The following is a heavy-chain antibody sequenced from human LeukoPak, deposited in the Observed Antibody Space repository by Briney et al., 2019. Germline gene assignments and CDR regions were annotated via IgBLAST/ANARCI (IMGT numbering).Heavy chain of an antibody. CDR3: AAALPDDAFDI. J-gene: IGHJ3*02. CDR2: IKQDGSEK. V-gene: IGHV3-7*01. CDR1: GFRFNNYA. D-gene: IGHD1-14*01. Sequence: PGGSLRLSCAASGFRFNNYAMHWVRQAPGKGLEWVANIKQDGSEKYYVDSVKGRFTISRDNAKNSLYLQMNSLRAEDTAVYYCAAALPDDAFDIWGQGTMVTVSS.